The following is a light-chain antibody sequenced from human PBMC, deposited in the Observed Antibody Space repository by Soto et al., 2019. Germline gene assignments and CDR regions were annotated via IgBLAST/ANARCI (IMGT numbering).Light chain of an antibody. CDR3: QQSYRTPYT. V-gene: IGKV1-39*01. Sequence: DIQMTQSPSPLSASVGDRVTITCRASQLISSYLNWYQQKPGKAPELLIYAASTLQSAVPARFSGSGSGTEFTLSISSLQPEDFATYYCQQSYRTPYTFGQGTKVDIK. CDR2: AAS. J-gene: IGKJ2*01. CDR1: QLISSY.